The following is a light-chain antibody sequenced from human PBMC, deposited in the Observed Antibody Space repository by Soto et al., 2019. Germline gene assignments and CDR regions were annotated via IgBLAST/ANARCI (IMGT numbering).Light chain of an antibody. V-gene: IGKV3-15*01. Sequence: EIVMTQSPATLSVSPGERATLSCRASQSVSSNLARYQQKPGQAPRLLIYRASTRATGIPARFSGSGSGTEFTLTISSLQSEDFAVYYCQHYNNWPPWTFGQGTKVEIK. CDR3: QHYNNWPPWT. CDR2: RAS. CDR1: QSVSSN. J-gene: IGKJ1*01.